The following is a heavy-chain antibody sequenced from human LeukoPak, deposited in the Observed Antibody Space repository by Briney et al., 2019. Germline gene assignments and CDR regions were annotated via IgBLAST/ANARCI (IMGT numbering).Heavy chain of an antibody. CDR3: TAFSYCSSTSCPI. D-gene: IGHD2-2*01. J-gene: IGHJ4*02. V-gene: IGHV3-15*01. CDR2: IKSKTDGGTT. Sequence: GGSLRLSCAASGFTFSNAWMSWVRQAPGKGLEWVGRIKSKTDGGTTDYAAPVKGRFTISRDDSKNTLYLQMNSLKTEDTAVYYCTAFSYCSSTSCPIWGQGTLVTVSS. CDR1: GFTFSNAW.